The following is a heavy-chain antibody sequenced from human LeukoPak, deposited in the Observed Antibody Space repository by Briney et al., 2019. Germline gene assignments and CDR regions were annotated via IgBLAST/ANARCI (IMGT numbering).Heavy chain of an antibody. Sequence: GGSLRLSCSASGFTFTNYAMSWVRQAPGKGLEWVSSLSCSGGNTYYADSVKGRFTISRDNSKNTLYLQMNSLRAEDTAKYYCAKVASLCTSTSCVRGGFDYWGQGTLVTVSS. CDR2: LSCSGGNT. J-gene: IGHJ4*02. CDR3: AKVASLCTSTSCVRGGFDY. CDR1: GFTFTNYA. V-gene: IGHV3-23*01. D-gene: IGHD2-2*01.